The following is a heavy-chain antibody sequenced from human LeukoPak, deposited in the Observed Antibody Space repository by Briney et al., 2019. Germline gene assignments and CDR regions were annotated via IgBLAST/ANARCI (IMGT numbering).Heavy chain of an antibody. V-gene: IGHV3-23*01. J-gene: IGHJ4*02. Sequence: GGSLRLSCAASGFTFSTYEMNWVRQAPGKGLEWVSAISGSGGSTYYADSVKGRFTISRDNSKNTLYLQMNSLRAEDTAVYYCAKERQVDTAMVGMFDYWGQGTLVTVSS. CDR1: GFTFSTYE. CDR2: ISGSGGST. CDR3: AKERQVDTAMVGMFDY. D-gene: IGHD5-18*01.